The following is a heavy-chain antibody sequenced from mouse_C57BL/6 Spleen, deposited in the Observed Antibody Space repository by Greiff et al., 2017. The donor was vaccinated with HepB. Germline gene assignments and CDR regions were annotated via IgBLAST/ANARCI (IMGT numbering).Heavy chain of an antibody. CDR2: IYPGDGDT. J-gene: IGHJ1*03. V-gene: IGHV1-82*01. CDR1: GYAFSSSW. CDR3: ARSSYGYDWYFDV. Sequence: QVQLQQSGPELVKPGASVKISCKASGYAFSSSWMNWVKQRPGKGLEWIGRIYPGDGDTNYNGKFKGKATLTADKSSSTAYMQLSSLTSEDSAVYFCARSSYGYDWYFDVWGTGTTVTVSS. D-gene: IGHD2-2*01.